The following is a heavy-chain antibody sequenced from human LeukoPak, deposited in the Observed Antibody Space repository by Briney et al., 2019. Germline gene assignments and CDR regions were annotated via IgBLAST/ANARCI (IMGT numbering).Heavy chain of an antibody. J-gene: IGHJ5*02. CDR1: GFTFSDYY. Sequence: GGALRLSCEASGFTFSDYYINWIRQAPGRGLEWIAYITGSGTSVYYADSVKGRFSVSSDNDANSVLLQMDSLRVDDSAVYFCTRAPEYSDTWGQGTLVTVSS. CDR2: ITGSGTSV. CDR3: TRAPEYSDT. D-gene: IGHD1-14*01. V-gene: IGHV3-11*01.